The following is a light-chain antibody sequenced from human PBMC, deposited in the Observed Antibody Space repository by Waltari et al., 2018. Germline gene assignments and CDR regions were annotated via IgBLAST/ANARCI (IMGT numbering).Light chain of an antibody. CDR3: CSYAGSYSRV. J-gene: IGLJ3*02. Sequence: QSALTQPRSVSGSPGQSVPISCAGTTTEVGRYNYVPCYQQHPGKAPKLMIYDVRTRPSGVPDRFSGSKSGNTASLTISGLQAEDEADYYCCSYAGSYSRVFGGGTQLTVL. V-gene: IGLV2-11*01. CDR2: DVR. CDR1: TTEVGRYNY.